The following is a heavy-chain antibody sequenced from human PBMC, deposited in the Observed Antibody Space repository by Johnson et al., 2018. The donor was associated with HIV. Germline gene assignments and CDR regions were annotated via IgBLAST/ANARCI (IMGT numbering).Heavy chain of an antibody. CDR1: GFKFDDNY. CDR3: ATVWSNGGRQSFDV. J-gene: IGHJ3*01. D-gene: IGHD3-3*01. CDR2: ISSSGGTT. Sequence: QVQLVESGGGLVKPGGSLRLSCAASGFKFDDNYMAWIRQSPGKGLEWVSYISSSGGTTHNADSVKGRFAISRNNADNSLYLQMNSLRVEDTALYFCATVWSNGGRQSFDVWGLGTMVTVSS. V-gene: IGHV3-11*04.